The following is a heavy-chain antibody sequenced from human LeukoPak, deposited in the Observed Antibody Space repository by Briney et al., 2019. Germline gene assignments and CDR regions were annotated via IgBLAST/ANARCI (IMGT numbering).Heavy chain of an antibody. V-gene: IGHV1-69*13. CDR1: GGTFSSYA. Sequence: SVKVSCKASGGTFSSYAISWVRQAPGQGLEWMGGIIPIFGTANYAQKFQGRVTITADESTSTAYMELSSLRSEDTAVYYCTSDYGGNLDAFDIWGQGTMVTVSS. D-gene: IGHD4-23*01. J-gene: IGHJ3*02. CDR3: TSDYGGNLDAFDI. CDR2: IIPIFGTA.